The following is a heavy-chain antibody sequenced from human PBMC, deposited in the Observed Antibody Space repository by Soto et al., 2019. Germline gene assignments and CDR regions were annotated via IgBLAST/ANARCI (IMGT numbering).Heavy chain of an antibody. Sequence: ETLSLTCAVYGGSFSGYYWTWIRQPPGKGLEWIGEINHSGSTNYKPSLRSRVTISVDTSKNQLSLKVNSVTDADTAVYYCARGRTLITFTYPDSWGQGNLVTVYS. D-gene: IGHD2-21*01. J-gene: IGHJ4*02. CDR1: GGSFSGYY. CDR2: INHSGST. CDR3: ARGRTLITFTYPDS. V-gene: IGHV4-34*01.